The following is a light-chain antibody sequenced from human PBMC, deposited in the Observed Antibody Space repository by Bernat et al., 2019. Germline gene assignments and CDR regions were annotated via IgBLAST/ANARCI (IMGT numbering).Light chain of an antibody. J-gene: IGLJ3*02. Sequence: SSELAQDPDVSVALGQTVTLTCQGDSLRTSLASWYQQRPGQAPILLIFGENHRPSGTPDRFSASSSGTTASLTITGAQAGDEATYYCKSRDYTADLLLFGGGTKLTVL. CDR3: KSRDYTADLLL. V-gene: IGLV3-19*01. CDR2: GEN. CDR1: SLRTSL.